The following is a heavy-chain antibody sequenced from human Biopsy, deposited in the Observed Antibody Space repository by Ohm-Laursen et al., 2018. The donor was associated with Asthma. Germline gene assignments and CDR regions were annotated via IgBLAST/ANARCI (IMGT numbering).Heavy chain of an antibody. Sequence: SLRLSCAASGFTFRRYGMSWVRQAPGKGLEWVSGISNSDSTTYYADSVKGRFTISRDNSKNTLYLQMNSLRAEDTAVYYCARDSSGWYNWVGWFDPWGQGTLVAVSS. CDR1: GFTFRRYG. D-gene: IGHD6-19*01. V-gene: IGHV3-23*01. J-gene: IGHJ5*02. CDR3: ARDSSGWYNWVGWFDP. CDR2: ISNSDSTT.